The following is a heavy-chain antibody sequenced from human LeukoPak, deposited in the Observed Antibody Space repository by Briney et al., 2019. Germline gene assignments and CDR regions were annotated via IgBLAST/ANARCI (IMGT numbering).Heavy chain of an antibody. V-gene: IGHV4-34*01. CDR2: INHSGNT. Sequence: PSETLSLTCAVYGGSFSGYYWSWIRQPPGKGLEWIGEINHSGNTNYNPSLKSRLTISIDPSKNQVSLKLSSVAAADTAVYYCARYPFCGGDCSDWFDPWGQGTLVTVSS. CDR3: ARYPFCGGDCSDWFDP. J-gene: IGHJ5*02. D-gene: IGHD2-21*02. CDR1: GGSFSGYY.